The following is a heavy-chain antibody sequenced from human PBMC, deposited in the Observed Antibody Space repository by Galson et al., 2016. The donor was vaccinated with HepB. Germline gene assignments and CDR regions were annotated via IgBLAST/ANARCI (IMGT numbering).Heavy chain of an antibody. J-gene: IGHJ5*02. CDR2: ISGGGGDK. Sequence: SLRLSCAASGFSFDIYAMSWVRQAPGKGLEWVSSISGGGGDKYYADSVKARFTISRDNSKNRLYLQLNRLGVEDTAVYYCAKDRTDAPGNVCWFDPWGQGTLVTVSS. CDR1: GFSFDIYA. D-gene: IGHD1-1*01. CDR3: AKDRTDAPGNVCWFDP. V-gene: IGHV3-23*01.